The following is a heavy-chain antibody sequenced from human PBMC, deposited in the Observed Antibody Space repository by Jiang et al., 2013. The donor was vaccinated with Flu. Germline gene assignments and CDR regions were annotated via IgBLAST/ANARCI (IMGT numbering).Heavy chain of an antibody. J-gene: IGHJ4*02. CDR2: INTNTGNP. V-gene: IGHV7-4-1*02. Sequence: PGQGLEWMGWINTNTGNPTYAQGFTGRFVFSLDTSVSTAYLQISSLKAEDTAVYYCARDTGIAVAGTFSPAFYWGQGTLVTVSS. D-gene: IGHD6-19*01. CDR3: ARDTGIAVAGTFSPAFY.